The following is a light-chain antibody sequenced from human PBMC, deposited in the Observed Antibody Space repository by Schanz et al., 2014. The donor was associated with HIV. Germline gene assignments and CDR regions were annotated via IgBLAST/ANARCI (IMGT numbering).Light chain of an antibody. J-gene: IGLJ2*01. V-gene: IGLV1-51*01. CDR1: SSNIGNNY. Sequence: QSALTQPPSVSAAPGQKVTISCSGSSSNIGNNYVSWYQQLPGTAPKLLIYDNYKRPSGIPDRFSGSKSGTSATLVITGLQTGDEADYYCGAWDSGRGAVVFGGGTKLTVL. CDR2: DNY. CDR3: GAWDSGRGAVV.